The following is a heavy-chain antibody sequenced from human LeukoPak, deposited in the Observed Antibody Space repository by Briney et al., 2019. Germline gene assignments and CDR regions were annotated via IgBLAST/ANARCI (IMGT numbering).Heavy chain of an antibody. J-gene: IGHJ4*02. D-gene: IGHD3-16*01. CDR1: GFTFSSYG. CDR3: ARQTLGADLLELLPILYFDY. CDR2: ISYDGSNK. V-gene: IGHV3-30*03. Sequence: GGSLRLSCAASGFTFSSYGMHWIRQAPGKGLEWVAVISYDGSNKYYADSVKGRFTISRDNSKNTLYLQMNSLRAEDTAVYYCARQTLGADLLELLPILYFDYWGQGTLVTVSS.